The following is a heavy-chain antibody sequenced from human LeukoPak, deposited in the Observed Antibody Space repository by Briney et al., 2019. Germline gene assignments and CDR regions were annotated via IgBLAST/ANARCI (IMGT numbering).Heavy chain of an antibody. CDR3: AREDPYCSSTSRYTGWFDP. CDR1: GDSISGYY. CDR2: IYYSGST. J-gene: IGHJ5*02. D-gene: IGHD2-2*02. V-gene: IGHV4-59*12. Sequence: PSETLSLTCTVSGDSISGYYWNWLRQPPGKGLEWIGYIYYSGSTTYNPSLKSRVTISVDTSKRQFSLRLSSVTAADTAVYYCAREDPYCSSTSRYTGWFDPWGQGTLVTVSS.